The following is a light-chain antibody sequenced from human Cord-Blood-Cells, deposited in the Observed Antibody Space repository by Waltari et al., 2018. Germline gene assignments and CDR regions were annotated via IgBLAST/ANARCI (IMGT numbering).Light chain of an antibody. CDR1: SSDVGGYNY. J-gene: IGLJ3*02. Sequence: QSALTQPASVSGSPGQSITISCTGTSSDVGGYNYVSWYQQHPGKAPNLMIYDVSKRPSGVSNRFSGSKSGNPASLTISGLQAEDEADYYCSSYTSSSTLGVFGGGTKLTVL. CDR3: SSYTSSSTLGV. V-gene: IGLV2-14*01. CDR2: DVS.